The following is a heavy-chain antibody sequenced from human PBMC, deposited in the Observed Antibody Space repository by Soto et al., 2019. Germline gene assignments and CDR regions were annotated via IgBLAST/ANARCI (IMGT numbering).Heavy chain of an antibody. CDR2: IIPIFGTA. V-gene: IGHV1-69*12. Sequence: QVQLVQSGAEVKKPGSSVKVYCTASGGPFISYAIDWVRQAPGQGLERMGGIIPIFGTADCAPKFQGRVTITADESTSTAYMELSSLRSEDTAVYYWARGQTGGGWGYYFDYWGKGTLVTVSS. J-gene: IGHJ4*02. D-gene: IGHD3-16*01. CDR3: ARGQTGGGWGYYFDY. CDR1: GGPFISYA.